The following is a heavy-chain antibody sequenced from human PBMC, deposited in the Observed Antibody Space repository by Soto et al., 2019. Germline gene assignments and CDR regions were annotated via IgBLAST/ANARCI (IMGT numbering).Heavy chain of an antibody. D-gene: IGHD2-15*01. CDR1: GGSISSSSYY. CDR3: ARLNLYCSGGSCTDY. Sequence: QLQLQESGPGLVKPSETLSLTCTVSGGSISSSSYYWGWIRQPPGKGLEWIGSIYYSGSTYYNPSLKGRVTISVDTSKNQFSLKLSSVTAADTAVYYCARLNLYCSGGSCTDYWGQGTLVTVSS. J-gene: IGHJ4*02. CDR2: IYYSGST. V-gene: IGHV4-39*01.